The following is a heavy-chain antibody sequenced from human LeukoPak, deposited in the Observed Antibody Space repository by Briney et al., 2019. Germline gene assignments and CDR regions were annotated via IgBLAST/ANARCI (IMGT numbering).Heavy chain of an antibody. D-gene: IGHD5-18*01. V-gene: IGHV4-34*01. CDR2: INHSGST. CDR3: VRARRGYSYGLGN. J-gene: IGHJ4*02. Sequence: SETLSLTCAVYGGSFSGYYWSWIRQPPGKGLEWVGEINHSGSTNYNPSLKSRVTISVDTSKNQFSLKLSSVTAADTAVYYCVRARRGYSYGLGNWGQGTLVTVSS. CDR1: GGSFSGYY.